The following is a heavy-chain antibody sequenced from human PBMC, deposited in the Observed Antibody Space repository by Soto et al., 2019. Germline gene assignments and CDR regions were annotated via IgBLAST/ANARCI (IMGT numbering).Heavy chain of an antibody. J-gene: IGHJ4*02. D-gene: IGHD6-19*01. Sequence: GGSLRLSCAASGFTFSSYDMHWVRQATGKGLEWVSAIGTAGDTYYPGSVKGRFTISRENAKNSLYLQMNSLRAEDTAVYYCARQANCGWYDIVDYWGQGTLVTVSS. CDR3: ARQANCGWYDIVDY. V-gene: IGHV3-13*01. CDR1: GFTFSSYD. CDR2: IGTAGDT.